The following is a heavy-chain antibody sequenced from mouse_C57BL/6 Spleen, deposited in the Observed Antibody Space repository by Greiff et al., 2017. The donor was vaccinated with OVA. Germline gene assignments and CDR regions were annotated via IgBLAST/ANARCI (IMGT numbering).Heavy chain of an antibody. J-gene: IGHJ2*01. CDR2: IYPGDGDT. CDR3: AREGLRRTGGFDY. Sequence: QVQLQQSGPELVKPGASVKISCKASGYAFSSSWMNWVKQRPGKGLEWIGRIYPGDGDTNYNGKFKGKATLTADKSPSTAYMQLSSLTSEDSAVYFCAREGLRRTGGFDYWGQGTTLTVSS. CDR1: GYAFSSSW. V-gene: IGHV1-82*01. D-gene: IGHD2-4*01.